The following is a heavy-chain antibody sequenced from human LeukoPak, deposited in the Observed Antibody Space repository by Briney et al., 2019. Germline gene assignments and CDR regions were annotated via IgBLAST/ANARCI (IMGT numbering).Heavy chain of an antibody. V-gene: IGHV1-69*13. D-gene: IGHD3-22*01. CDR1: GGTFSSYA. J-gene: IGHJ5*02. CDR2: IIPIFGTA. Sequence: SVKVSCKASGGTFSSYAISWVRQAPGQGLGWMGGIIPIFGTANYAQKFQGRVTITADESTSTAYMELSSLRSEDTAVYYCARDVYYYDSSGYLNWFDPWGQGTLVTVSS. CDR3: ARDVYYYDSSGYLNWFDP.